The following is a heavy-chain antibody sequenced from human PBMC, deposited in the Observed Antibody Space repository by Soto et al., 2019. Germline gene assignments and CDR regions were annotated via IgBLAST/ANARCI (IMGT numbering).Heavy chain of an antibody. V-gene: IGHV3-23*01. CDR1: GFTFSNYA. D-gene: IGHD6-13*01. CDR2: ISGSGDRT. J-gene: IGHJ5*02. CDR3: ATSPAADTFNWFDP. Sequence: EVRLLESGGGLTQPGGSLRLSCAASGFTFSNYAMSWVRQAPGKGLQWVAGISGSGDRTYYADSVKGRFTISRDESLHPLIHQMNSLRAPETAMYYCATSPAADTFNWFDPWRQGTPVIVSS.